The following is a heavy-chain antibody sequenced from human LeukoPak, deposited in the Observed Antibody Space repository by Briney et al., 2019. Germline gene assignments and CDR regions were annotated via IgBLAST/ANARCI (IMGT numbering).Heavy chain of an antibody. Sequence: GGSLRLSCAASRFTFSNYWVTWVRQAPGKGLEWVANIKQDGSEKNYVDSVEGRFTISRDNAKNSLYLQMNSLRAEDTAAYYCARGGGSFDYWGQGTLVTVSS. CDR1: RFTFSNYW. CDR2: IKQDGSEK. J-gene: IGHJ4*02. V-gene: IGHV3-7*01. CDR3: ARGGGSFDY. D-gene: IGHD3-16*01.